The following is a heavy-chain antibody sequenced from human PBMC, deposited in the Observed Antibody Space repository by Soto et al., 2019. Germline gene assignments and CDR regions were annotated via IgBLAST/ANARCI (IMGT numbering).Heavy chain of an antibody. CDR1: GFTFSSYA. CDR2: ISSSGGST. V-gene: IGHV3-23*01. CDR3: AKYQPMTQPRPYFDY. D-gene: IGHD3-22*01. J-gene: IGHJ4*02. Sequence: EVQLLESGGDLIQPGGSLRLSCAASGFTFSSYAMSWVRQAPGKGLGWASAISSSGGSTFYADSVKGRFTISRDNSRNTLYLQMNSLRAEDTAIYYCAKYQPMTQPRPYFDYWGQGTLVTVSS.